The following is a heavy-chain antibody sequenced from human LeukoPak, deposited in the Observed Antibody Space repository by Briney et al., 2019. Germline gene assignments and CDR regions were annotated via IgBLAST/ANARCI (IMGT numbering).Heavy chain of an antibody. CDR3: ARGQGTTNFDY. D-gene: IGHD1-1*01. J-gene: IGHJ4*02. CDR2: VYPSGTT. CDR1: GGSISSDPYY. V-gene: IGHV4-61*02. Sequence: SETLSLTCTVSGGSISSDPYYWNWIRQSAGRGLEWIGRVYPSGTTNYNPSLKSRVTISIDMSKNQFSLKLTSVTAADAAVYFCARGQGTTNFDYWGQGTLVTVSS.